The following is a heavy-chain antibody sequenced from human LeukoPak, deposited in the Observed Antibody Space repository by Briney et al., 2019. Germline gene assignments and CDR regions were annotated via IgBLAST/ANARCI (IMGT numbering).Heavy chain of an antibody. CDR2: IYTSGST. J-gene: IGHJ4*02. V-gene: IGHV4-61*02. Sequence: TSETLSLTCTVSGGSISSGSYYWSWIRQPAGKGLEWIGRIYTSGSTNYNPSLKSRVTISVDTSKSQFSLKLSSVTAADTAVYYCARELDYSNYGYFDYWGQGTLVTVSS. CDR1: GGSISSGSYY. D-gene: IGHD4-11*01. CDR3: ARELDYSNYGYFDY.